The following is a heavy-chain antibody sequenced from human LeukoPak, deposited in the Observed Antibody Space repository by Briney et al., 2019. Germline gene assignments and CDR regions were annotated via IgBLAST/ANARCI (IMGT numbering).Heavy chain of an antibody. Sequence: GGSLRLSCAAPGFTFINYWRSWVGQAPGKGLEWVAKIKQDGSEEYYVDSVKGRFTISRDNAKNSLFLQMNSLRVEDTAIYYCARGGSYPGCWGQGTLVTVSS. V-gene: IGHV3-7*03. CDR3: ARGGSYPGC. J-gene: IGHJ4*02. CDR1: GFTFINYW. CDR2: IKQDGSEE. D-gene: IGHD1-26*01.